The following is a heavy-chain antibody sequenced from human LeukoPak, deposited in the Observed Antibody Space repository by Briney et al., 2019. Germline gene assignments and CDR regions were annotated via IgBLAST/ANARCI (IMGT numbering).Heavy chain of an antibody. CDR1: GYTFSGYY. J-gene: IGHJ4*02. D-gene: IGHD3-10*01. CDR3: ARDLWTRGSFDY. V-gene: IGHV1-69*13. CDR2: IIPIFGTA. Sequence: VASVKVSCKASGYTFSGYYMHWVRQAPGQGLEWMGGIIPIFGTANYAQKFQGRVTITADESTSTAYMELSSLRSEDTAVYYCARDLWTRGSFDYWGQGTLVTVSS.